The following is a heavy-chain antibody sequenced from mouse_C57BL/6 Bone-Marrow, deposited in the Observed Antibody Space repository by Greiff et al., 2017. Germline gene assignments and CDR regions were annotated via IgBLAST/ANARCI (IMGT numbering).Heavy chain of an antibody. CDR1: GFTFSSYA. J-gene: IGHJ4*01. Sequence: EVKLVESGGGLVKPGGSLKLSCAASGFTFSSYAMSWVRQTPEKRLGWVATISDGGSYTYYPDNVKGRFTISRDNAKNNLYLQMSHLKSEDTAMYYCAREDWDGDAMDYWGQGTSVTVSS. V-gene: IGHV5-4*01. D-gene: IGHD4-1*01. CDR3: AREDWDGDAMDY. CDR2: ISDGGSYT.